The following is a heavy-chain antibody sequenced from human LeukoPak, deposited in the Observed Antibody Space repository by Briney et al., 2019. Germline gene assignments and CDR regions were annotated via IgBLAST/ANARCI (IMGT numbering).Heavy chain of an antibody. V-gene: IGHV4-30-2*01. J-gene: IGHJ6*03. D-gene: IGHD6-13*01. Sequence: SETLSLTCTVSGGSISSGGYYWSWIRQPPGKGLEWIGYIYHSGSTYYNPSLKSRVTISVDRSKNQFSLKLSSVTAADTAVYYCARGYSSPGYYYYYMDVWGKGTTVTVSS. CDR2: IYHSGST. CDR3: ARGYSSPGYYYYYMDV. CDR1: GGSISSGGYY.